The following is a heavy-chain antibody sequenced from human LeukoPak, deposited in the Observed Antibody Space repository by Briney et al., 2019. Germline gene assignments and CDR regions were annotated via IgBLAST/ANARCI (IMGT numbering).Heavy chain of an antibody. Sequence: GRSLRLSCAASGFTFDDYAMHWVRQAPGKGLEWVSGISWNSGSIGYADSVKGRFTISRDNAKNSLYLQMSRLRSDDTAVYYCARIRGYYDYVWGSYRKVFDYWGQGTLVTVSS. V-gene: IGHV3-9*01. CDR1: GFTFDDYA. D-gene: IGHD3-16*02. CDR3: ARIRGYYDYVWGSYRKVFDY. J-gene: IGHJ4*02. CDR2: ISWNSGSI.